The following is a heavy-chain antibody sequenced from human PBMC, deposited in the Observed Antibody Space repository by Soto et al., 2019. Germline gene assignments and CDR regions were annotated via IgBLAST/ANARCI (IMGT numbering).Heavy chain of an antibody. CDR3: AREHYVFGGVSHPDLYYLDY. CDR1: GYTFTGYY. J-gene: IGHJ4*02. CDR2: INPNSGGT. V-gene: IGHV1-2*04. Sequence: ASVKVSCKASGYTFTGYYMHWVRQAPGQGLEWMGWINPNSGGTNYAQKFQGWVTMTRDTSISTAYMELSRLRSDDTAVYYCAREHYVFGGVSHPDLYYLDYWGRGTRFTVPS. D-gene: IGHD3-3*01.